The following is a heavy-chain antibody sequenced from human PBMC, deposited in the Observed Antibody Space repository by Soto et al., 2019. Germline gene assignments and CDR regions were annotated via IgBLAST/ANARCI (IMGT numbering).Heavy chain of an antibody. J-gene: IGHJ4*01. CDR2: IYPGDSDT. Sequence: PGGSLKISRKGSGYRFSQYLIGLGGPMPGKGLEWMGIIYPGDSDTRYSPSFQGQVTFSADKSINTVYLQWSSLKASDTAMFYCARRIYSYGSEDFWGQGTLVTVSS. V-gene: IGHV5-51*01. CDR3: ARRIYSYGSEDF. D-gene: IGHD5-18*01. CDR1: GYRFSQYL.